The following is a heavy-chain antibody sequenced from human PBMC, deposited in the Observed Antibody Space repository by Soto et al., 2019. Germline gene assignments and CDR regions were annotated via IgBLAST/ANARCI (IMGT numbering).Heavy chain of an antibody. CDR3: ASHSGSSPEGRYYYNMDV. CDR1: GGTFSRYA. V-gene: IGHV1-69*12. D-gene: IGHD1-26*01. Sequence: QVQLVQSGAEVKKPGSSVKVSCKASGGTFSRYAISWVRQSPGQGLEWMGGIIPIFGTADYAQKFQGRVTITADESTSTAYMELRSLRSEDTAVYYCASHSGSSPEGRYYYNMDVWGQGTTVTVSS. CDR2: IIPIFGTA. J-gene: IGHJ6*02.